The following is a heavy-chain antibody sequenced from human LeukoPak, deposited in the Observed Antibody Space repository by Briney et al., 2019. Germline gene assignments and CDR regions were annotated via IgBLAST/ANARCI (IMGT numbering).Heavy chain of an antibody. CDR3: ARGDGSDYYGSGSYGFDY. CDR1: GFTFSSYW. Sequence: PGGSLRLSCAASGFTFSSYWMSWVRQAPGKGLEWVANIKQDGSEKYYVDSVEGRFTISRDNAKNSLYLQMNSLRAEDTAVYYCARGDGSDYYGSGSYGFDYWGQGTLVTVSS. J-gene: IGHJ4*02. D-gene: IGHD3-10*01. V-gene: IGHV3-7*01. CDR2: IKQDGSEK.